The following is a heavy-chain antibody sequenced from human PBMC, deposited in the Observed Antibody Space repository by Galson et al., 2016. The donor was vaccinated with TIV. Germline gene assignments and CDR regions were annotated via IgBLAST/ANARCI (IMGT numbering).Heavy chain of an antibody. D-gene: IGHD4/OR15-4a*01. V-gene: IGHV3-9*01. CDR2: ISWNRGNI. J-gene: IGHJ6*02. Sequence: SLRLSCAASGFGFDDYAMHWVRQAPGKGLEWVSGISWNRGNIGYSDSVKGRFTISRDNAKNSLYLQMTSLRPDDTALYYCLKDMRRGCDGVNCYTYYFYFYGMDVWGQGTTVTVS. CDR1: GFGFDDYA. CDR3: LKDMRRGCDGVNCYTYYFYFYGMDV.